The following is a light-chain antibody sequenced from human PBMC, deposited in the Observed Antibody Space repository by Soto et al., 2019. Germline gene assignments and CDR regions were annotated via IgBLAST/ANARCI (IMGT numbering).Light chain of an antibody. CDR3: QQYNNWPPGT. CDR1: QSVSSN. Sequence: EIVMTQSPATLSVSPGERATLSCRASQSVSSNLAWYQQNPGQDPRLLIYGASTRATGIPARFSGSGSGTEFTLTISSLQSEDFGVYYCQQYNNWPPGTFGQGTKLEIK. CDR2: GAS. V-gene: IGKV3-15*01. J-gene: IGKJ2*02.